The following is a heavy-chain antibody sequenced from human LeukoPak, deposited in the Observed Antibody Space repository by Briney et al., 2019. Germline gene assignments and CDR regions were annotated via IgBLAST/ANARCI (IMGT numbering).Heavy chain of an antibody. CDR2: INPSGGST. D-gene: IGHD6-6*01. J-gene: IGHJ4*02. CDR3: ARTAGRTFDY. V-gene: IGHV1-46*01. Sequence: ASVTVSCTASGYTFTSYFMHWVRQAPGQGLEWMGIINPSGGSTSYAQKFQGRATMTRDTSTSTVYMELSSLRSEDTAVYYCARTAGRTFDYWGQGTLVTVSS. CDR1: GYTFTSYF.